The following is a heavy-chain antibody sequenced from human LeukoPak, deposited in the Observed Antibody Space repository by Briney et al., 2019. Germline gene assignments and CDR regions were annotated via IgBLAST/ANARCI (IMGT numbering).Heavy chain of an antibody. CDR3: ARVWIHSTPGAFDI. D-gene: IGHD3-3*01. CDR1: GFIFSSYW. V-gene: IGHV3-74*01. Sequence: LPWGSLRLSCAASGFIFSSYWMHWVRHAPGKGLAWVSRINTDGSSTSYADSVKGRFTISRDNAKNSLYLQMNSLRAEDTALYYCARVWIHSTPGAFDIWGQGTMVTVSS. CDR2: INTDGSST. J-gene: IGHJ3*02.